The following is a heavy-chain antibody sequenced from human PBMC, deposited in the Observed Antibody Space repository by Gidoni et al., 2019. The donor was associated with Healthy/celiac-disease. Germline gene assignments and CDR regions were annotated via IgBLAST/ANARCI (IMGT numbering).Heavy chain of an antibody. V-gene: IGHV1-2*04. J-gene: IGHJ6*02. Sequence: QVQLVQSGAEVKKPGASVKVSCKASGYTFTGYYLHWVRQAPGQGLEWMGWIHPNSGGTNYAQKFQGWVTMTRDTSISTAYMELSRLRSDDTAVYYCARERLGYCSSTSCYTGTAQIYYYYGMDVWGQGTTVTVSS. D-gene: IGHD2-2*02. CDR3: ARERLGYCSSTSCYTGTAQIYYYYGMDV. CDR2: IHPNSGGT. CDR1: GYTFTGYY.